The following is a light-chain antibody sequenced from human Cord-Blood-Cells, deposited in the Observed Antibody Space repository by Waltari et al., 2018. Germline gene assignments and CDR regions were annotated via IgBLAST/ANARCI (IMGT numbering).Light chain of an antibody. CDR2: DVS. CDR1: SSDVGGYNY. V-gene: IGLV2-14*03. CDR3: SSYTSSSAWV. Sequence: QSALTQPASVSGSPGQSLTIPCTGTSSDVGGYNYVSWYQQHPGKAPKLMIYDVSNRPSGFSNRFSGSKSGNTASRTISGLQAEDEADYYCSSYTSSSAWVFGGGTKLTV. J-gene: IGLJ3*02.